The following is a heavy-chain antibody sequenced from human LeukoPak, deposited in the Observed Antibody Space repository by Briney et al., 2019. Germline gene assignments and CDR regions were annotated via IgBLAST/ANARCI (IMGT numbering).Heavy chain of an antibody. Sequence: SVKVSCKASGYTFTSYGISWVRQAPGQGLEWMGWIIPILGIANYAQKFQGRVTITADKSTSTAYMELSSLRSEDTAVYYCARSDSSGLGSEYFQHWGQGTLVTVSS. D-gene: IGHD3-22*01. V-gene: IGHV1-69*10. CDR1: GYTFTSYG. J-gene: IGHJ1*01. CDR3: ARSDSSGLGSEYFQH. CDR2: IIPILGIA.